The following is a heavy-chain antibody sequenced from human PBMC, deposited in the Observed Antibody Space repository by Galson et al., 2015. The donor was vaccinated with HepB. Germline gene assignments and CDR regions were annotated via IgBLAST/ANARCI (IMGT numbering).Heavy chain of an antibody. CDR2: ISGSGGNT. Sequence: SLRLSCAASGFTFSSYAMSWVRQAPGKGLEWVSTISGSGGNTYFADSVKGRFTISRDNSKNTLYLQMNSLRAEDTAVYYCAKARGVLRYFDWLFSPADYWGQGTLVTVSS. CDR3: AKARGVLRYFDWLFSPADY. D-gene: IGHD3-9*01. CDR1: GFTFSSYA. J-gene: IGHJ4*02. V-gene: IGHV3-23*01.